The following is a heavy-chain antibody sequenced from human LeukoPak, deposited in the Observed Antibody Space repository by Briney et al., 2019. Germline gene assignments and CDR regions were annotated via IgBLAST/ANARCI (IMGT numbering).Heavy chain of an antibody. V-gene: IGHV3-11*01. D-gene: IGHD6-13*01. J-gene: IGHJ4*02. CDR1: GFTFSDYY. CDR2: ISSSGSTI. CDR3: AKVSRAGIAAAPFDY. Sequence: GGSLRLSCAASGFTFSDYYMSWIRQAPGKGLEWVSYISSSGSTIHYADSVKGRFTISRDNAKNSLYLQMNSLRAEDMALYYCAKVSRAGIAAAPFDYWGQGTLVTVSS.